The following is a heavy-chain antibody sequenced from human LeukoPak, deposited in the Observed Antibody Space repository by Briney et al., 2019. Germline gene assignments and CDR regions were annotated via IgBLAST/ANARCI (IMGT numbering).Heavy chain of an antibody. D-gene: IGHD1-26*01. V-gene: IGHV4-59*01. Sequence: SETLSLTCIVSGGSISSYYWSWIRQPPGKGLEWIGFIDDSGSTNYNSSLKSRLTMSVDTSKNQFSLKLSSVTAADTAVYYCARIEVGATVDYWGQGALVTVSS. CDR3: ARIEVGATVDY. J-gene: IGHJ4*02. CDR2: IDDSGST. CDR1: GGSISSYY.